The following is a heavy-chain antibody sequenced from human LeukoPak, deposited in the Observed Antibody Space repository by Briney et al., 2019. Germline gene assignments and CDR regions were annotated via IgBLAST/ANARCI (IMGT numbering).Heavy chain of an antibody. J-gene: IGHJ4*02. CDR3: ARGTNYYDFWSGYYQNDY. CDR1: GYSFTSYW. D-gene: IGHD3-3*01. CDR2: IYPGDSDT. V-gene: IGHV5-51*01. Sequence: GESLKISCKGSGYSFTSYWIGWVRQMPGKGLEWTGIIYPGDSDTRYSPSFQGQVTISADKSISTAYLQWSSLKASDTAMYYCARGTNYYDFWSGYYQNDYWGQGTLVTVSS.